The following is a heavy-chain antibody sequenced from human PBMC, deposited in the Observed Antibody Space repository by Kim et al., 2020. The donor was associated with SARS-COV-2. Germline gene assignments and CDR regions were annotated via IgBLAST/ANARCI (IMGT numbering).Heavy chain of an antibody. Sequence: GGSLRLSCAASGFTFSSYGMHWVRQAPGKGLEWVAVIWYDGSNKYYADSVKGRFTISRDNSKNTRYLQMNSLRAEDTAVYYCARGSKRRSWYSITPRLENWFDPRGQGTLGTVSS. CDR1: GFTFSSYG. CDR3: ARGSKRRSWYSITPRLENWFDP. J-gene: IGHJ5*02. V-gene: IGHV3-33*01. CDR2: IWYDGSNK. D-gene: IGHD6-13*01.